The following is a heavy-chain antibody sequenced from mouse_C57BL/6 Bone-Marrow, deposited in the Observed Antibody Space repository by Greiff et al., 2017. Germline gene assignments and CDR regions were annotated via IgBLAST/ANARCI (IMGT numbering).Heavy chain of an antibody. CDR1: GYTFTSYW. D-gene: IGHD4-1*01. CDR2: IYPTSGRT. J-gene: IGHJ2*01. V-gene: IGHV1-55*01. Sequence: QVQLQQPGAELVKPGASVKMSCKASGYTFTSYWITWVKQRPGQGLEWIGDIYPTSGRTNYNEKFKSKAILTVDTSSNPAYMPLSSLTSEDSAVFYCARSGPLGRSFDYWGQGTTLTVSS. CDR3: ARSGPLGRSFDY.